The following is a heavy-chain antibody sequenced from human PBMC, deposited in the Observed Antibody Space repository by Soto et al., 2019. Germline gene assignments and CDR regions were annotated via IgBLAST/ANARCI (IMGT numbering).Heavy chain of an antibody. J-gene: IGHJ4*02. CDR1: GYSFAGYW. V-gene: IGHV5-10-1*01. Sequence: GESLKISCKGSGYSFAGYWITWVRQMPGKGLEWMGRIDPSDSQTYYSPSFRGHVTISAAKSITTVFLQWSSLRASDTAMYYCARLGGWGHCSNTRCYTFDYWGQGTPVTVSS. CDR2: IDPSDSQT. CDR3: ARLGGWGHCSNTRCYTFDY. D-gene: IGHD2-2*02.